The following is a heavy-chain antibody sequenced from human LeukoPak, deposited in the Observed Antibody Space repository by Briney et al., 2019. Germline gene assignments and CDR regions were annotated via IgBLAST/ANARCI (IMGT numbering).Heavy chain of an antibody. CDR2: IRYDGSNK. J-gene: IGHJ4*02. CDR3: AEDMLRWEHTRLYWFDY. V-gene: IGHV3-30*02. Sequence: GGSLRLSCAASGFTFSSYGMHWVRQAPGKGLEWVAFIRYDGSNKYYADSVKGRFTISRDNSKNTLYLQMNSLRAEDTAVYYCAEDMLRWEHTRLYWFDYWGRRTLVTVSS. D-gene: IGHD1-26*01. CDR1: GFTFSSYG.